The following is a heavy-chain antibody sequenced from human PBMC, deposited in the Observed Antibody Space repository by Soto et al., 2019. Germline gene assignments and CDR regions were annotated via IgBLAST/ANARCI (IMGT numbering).Heavy chain of an antibody. D-gene: IGHD6-25*01. Sequence: PWETLSLTCTVSGGSISSGGYYWSWIRQHPGKGLEWIGYIFYSGSTYYNPSLKSRVTMSLDTSKNQFSLKLSSVTAADTAVYYCARDLGGSDDYWGQGTLVTVSS. V-gene: IGHV4-31*03. CDR2: IFYSGST. CDR3: ARDLGGSDDY. J-gene: IGHJ4*02. CDR1: GGSISSGGYY.